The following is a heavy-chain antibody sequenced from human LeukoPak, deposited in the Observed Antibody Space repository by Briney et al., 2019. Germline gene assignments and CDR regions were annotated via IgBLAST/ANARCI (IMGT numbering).Heavy chain of an antibody. CDR3: AELGITMIGGV. CDR2: IKQDGSEK. Sequence: GGSLRLSCAASGFTFDDYGLSWVRQAPGKGLEWVANIKQDGSEKYYVDSVKGRFTISRDNAKNSLYLQMNSLRAEDTAVYYCAELGITMIGGVWGKGTTVTISS. D-gene: IGHD3-10*02. CDR1: GFTFDDYG. V-gene: IGHV3-7*01. J-gene: IGHJ6*04.